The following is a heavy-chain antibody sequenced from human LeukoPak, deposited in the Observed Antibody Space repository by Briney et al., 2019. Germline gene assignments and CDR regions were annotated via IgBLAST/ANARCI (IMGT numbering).Heavy chain of an antibody. CDR2: IIPIFGTA. J-gene: IGHJ4*02. CDR1: GGTFSSYA. V-gene: IGHV1-69*01. CDR3: ARDPKPHCSGGSCYSGYFDY. Sequence: GSSVKVSCKASGGTFSSYAISWVRQAPGQGLEWVGGIIPIFGTANYAQKFQGRVTITADESTSTAYMELSSLRSEDTAVYYCARDPKPHCSGGSCYSGYFDYWGQGTLVTVSS. D-gene: IGHD2-15*01.